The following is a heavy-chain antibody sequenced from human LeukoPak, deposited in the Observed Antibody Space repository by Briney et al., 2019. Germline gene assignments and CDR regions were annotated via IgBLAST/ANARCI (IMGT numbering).Heavy chain of an antibody. CDR1: GGSISSYY. Sequence: SETLSLTCTVSGGSISSYYWSWIRQPPGKGLEWIGYIYYSGSTNYNPSLKSRVTISVDTSKNQFSLKLSSVTAADTAVYYCARNYDSSGYYSPFGYWSQGTLVTVSS. V-gene: IGHV4-59*12. CDR3: ARNYDSSGYYSPFGY. D-gene: IGHD3-22*01. J-gene: IGHJ4*02. CDR2: IYYSGST.